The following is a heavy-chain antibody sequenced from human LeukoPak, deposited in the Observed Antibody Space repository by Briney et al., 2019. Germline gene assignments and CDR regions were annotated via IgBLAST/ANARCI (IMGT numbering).Heavy chain of an antibody. CDR2: IYYSGST. CDR1: GGSISSGGYY. Sequence: PSETLSLTCTVSGGSISSGGYYWSWIRQHPGQGLEWIGYIYYSGSTDYNPSLKSRFTMSVDTSKNQFSLELSSVTAADTAVYYCASADYDMAFDIWGQGTMVTVSS. D-gene: IGHD3-9*01. J-gene: IGHJ3*02. V-gene: IGHV4-31*03. CDR3: ASADYDMAFDI.